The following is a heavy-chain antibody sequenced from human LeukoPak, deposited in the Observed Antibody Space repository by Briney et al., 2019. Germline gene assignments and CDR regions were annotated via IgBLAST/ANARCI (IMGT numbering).Heavy chain of an antibody. V-gene: IGHV3-30*02. CDR1: GVTFNTYG. J-gene: IGHJ6*03. Sequence: PGGSLRLFCAASGVTFNTYGIHWVRQTPGEGLESVAFIRYDGSNKHYADSVKGRFTISRDNSKNTLYLQMNSLRVEDTAVYYCAKDRCSGGSCDPPYYYFMDVWGKGTTVTVSS. D-gene: IGHD2-15*01. CDR3: AKDRCSGGSCDPPYYYFMDV. CDR2: IRYDGSNK.